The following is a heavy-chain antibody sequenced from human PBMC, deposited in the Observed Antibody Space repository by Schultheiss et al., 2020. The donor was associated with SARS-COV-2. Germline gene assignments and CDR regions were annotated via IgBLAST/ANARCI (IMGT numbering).Heavy chain of an antibody. D-gene: IGHD2-15*01. CDR2: IYYSGST. CDR3: AREVAGPVVTFDY. Sequence: SETLSLTCTVSGGSISSYYWSWIRQPPGKGLEWIGYIYYSGSTNYNPSLKSRVTMSVDTSKNQFSLKLSSVTAADTAVYYCAREVAGPVVTFDYWGQGTLVTVSS. CDR1: GGSISSYY. J-gene: IGHJ4*02. V-gene: IGHV4-59*12.